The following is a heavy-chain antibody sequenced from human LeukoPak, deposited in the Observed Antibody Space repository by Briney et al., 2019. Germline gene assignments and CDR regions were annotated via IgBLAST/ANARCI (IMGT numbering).Heavy chain of an antibody. D-gene: IGHD3-22*01. CDR3: ARESESYDSSGSTFDY. CDR1: GFTFSSYG. Sequence: GGSLRLSCAASGFTFSSYGMHWVRQAPGKGLEWVAFIRYDGSSKFYADSAKGRFTISRDNSKNTLYLQMHSLRAEDRAVYYCARESESYDSSGSTFDYWGQGTLVTVSS. CDR2: IRYDGSSK. J-gene: IGHJ4*02. V-gene: IGHV3-30*02.